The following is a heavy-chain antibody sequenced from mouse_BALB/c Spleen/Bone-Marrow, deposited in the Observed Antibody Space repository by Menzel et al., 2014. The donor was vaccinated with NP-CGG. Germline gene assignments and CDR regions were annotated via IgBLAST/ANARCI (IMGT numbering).Heavy chain of an antibody. CDR2: IDPSDSET. D-gene: IGHD2-3*01. CDR1: GYTFTSYW. J-gene: IGHJ4*01. V-gene: IGHV1-69*02. CDR3: ARALGDGYYYAMDY. Sequence: VKLMESGAELVKPGAPVKLSCKASGYTFTSYWMNWVKQRPGRGLEWIGRIDPSDSETHYNQKFKDKATLTVDKSSSTAYIQLSSLTSEDSAVYCCARALGDGYYYAMDYWGQGTSVTVSS.